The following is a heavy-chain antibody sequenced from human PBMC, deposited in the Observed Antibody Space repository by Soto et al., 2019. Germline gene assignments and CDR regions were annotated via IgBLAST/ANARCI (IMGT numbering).Heavy chain of an antibody. V-gene: IGHV1-69*13. CDR1: GGLFSSYP. J-gene: IGHJ4*02. CDR3: ARGGSGYTWFNEF. D-gene: IGHD3-22*01. CDR2: IIPVFQTA. Sequence: SVKVSCKASGGLFSSYPISWVRQVPGQGLEWMGGIIPVFQTAYYTQRFQGRVTITADESTNTAYMERSSLRSEDTAIYYCARGGSGYTWFNEFWGQGTLVTVSS.